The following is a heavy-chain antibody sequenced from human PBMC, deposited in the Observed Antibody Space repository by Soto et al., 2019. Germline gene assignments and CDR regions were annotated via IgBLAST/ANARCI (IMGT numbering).Heavy chain of an antibody. V-gene: IGHV3-11*06. CDR1: GFTFSDYY. D-gene: IGHD3-10*01. CDR2: ISGSSIYT. CDR3: ARDRGVGQPAGWFDP. J-gene: IGHJ5*02. Sequence: GGSLRLSCAASGFTFSDYYMSWIRQAPGKGLEWVSYISGSSIYTNYAGSVKGRFTVSRDNAKNSLYLQMSSLRAEDMAVYYCARDRGVGQPAGWFDPWGQGTLVTVSS.